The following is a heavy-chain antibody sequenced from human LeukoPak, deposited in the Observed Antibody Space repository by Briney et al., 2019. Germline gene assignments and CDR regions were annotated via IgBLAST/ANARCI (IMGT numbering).Heavy chain of an antibody. CDR2: ISSSGSTI. Sequence: GGSLRLPCAASGFTFSSYAMSWVRQAPGKGLEWVSYISSSGSTIYYADSVKGRFTISRDNAKNSLYLQMNSLRAEDTAVYYCASQGPDYDFWSGPDAFDIWGQGTMVTVSS. D-gene: IGHD3-3*01. CDR1: GFTFSSYA. J-gene: IGHJ3*02. CDR3: ASQGPDYDFWSGPDAFDI. V-gene: IGHV3-48*04.